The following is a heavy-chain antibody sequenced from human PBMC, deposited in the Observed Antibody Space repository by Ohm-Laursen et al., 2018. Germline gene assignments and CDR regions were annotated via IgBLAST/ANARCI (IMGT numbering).Heavy chain of an antibody. Sequence: SLRLSCTASGFTFDDYAMHWVRQAPEKGLEWVSGISWNSGSIGCADSVKGRFTISRDNAENSLYLQMNSLRADDTAVYYCAREQFDYNVPLPRGGMDVWGQGTTVTVSS. D-gene: IGHD4/OR15-4a*01. CDR1: GFTFDDYA. V-gene: IGHV3-9*01. CDR2: ISWNSGSI. J-gene: IGHJ6*02. CDR3: AREQFDYNVPLPRGGMDV.